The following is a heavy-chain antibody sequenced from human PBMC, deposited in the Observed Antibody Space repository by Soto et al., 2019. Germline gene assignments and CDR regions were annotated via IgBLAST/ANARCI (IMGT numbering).Heavy chain of an antibody. Sequence: PSETLSLTCSVSGGSTSSGAYYWSWIRQHPGKGLEWIGYIYYSGSTYYNPSLKSRVSISIDTSKNQFSLTLNSVTAADTAVYYCARERAGDRSGYYLDYWGQGTLVTVSS. V-gene: IGHV4-31*03. CDR2: IYYSGST. CDR1: GGSTSSGAYY. D-gene: IGHD3-22*01. CDR3: ARERAGDRSGYYLDY. J-gene: IGHJ4*02.